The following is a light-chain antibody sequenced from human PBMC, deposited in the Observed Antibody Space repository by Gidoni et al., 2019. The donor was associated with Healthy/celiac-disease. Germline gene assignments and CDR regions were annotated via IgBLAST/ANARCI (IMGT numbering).Light chain of an antibody. V-gene: IGLV1-36*01. Sequence: QSVLTQPPSVSDAPRQRVTISCSGSSSNIGNNAVNWYQQLPEKATKLLIYYDDLLPSGVSERFSGSNSGTSASLAISGLQSEDEADYYCAAWDDILNGWVFGGGTKLTVL. J-gene: IGLJ3*02. CDR1: SSNIGNNA. CDR2: YDD. CDR3: AAWDDILNGWV.